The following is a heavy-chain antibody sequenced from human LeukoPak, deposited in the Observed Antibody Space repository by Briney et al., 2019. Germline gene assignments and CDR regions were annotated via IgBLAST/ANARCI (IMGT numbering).Heavy chain of an antibody. CDR2: IKQDGSEK. D-gene: IGHD3-16*02. J-gene: IGHJ3*02. CDR3: ARPGYTAGYDI. V-gene: IGHV3-7*01. CDR1: GFTFSSYW. Sequence: GGSLRLSCAASGFTFSSYWMTWVRQAPGKGLEWLANIKQDGSEKYYVDSVKGRFTISRDNAKNSMYLQMNSLRAEDTAVYYCARPGYTAGYDIWGQGTLVTVSS.